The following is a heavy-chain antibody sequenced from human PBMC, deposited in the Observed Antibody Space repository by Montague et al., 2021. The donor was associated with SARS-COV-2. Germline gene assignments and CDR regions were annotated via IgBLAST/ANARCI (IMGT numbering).Heavy chain of an antibody. V-gene: IGHV4-39*07. CDR3: ARVIPPQNSDCGGAFDY. J-gene: IGHJ4*02. Sequence: SETLSLTCIVSDDSISSSSYYWGWIRQPPGKGLEYIGSIYYSGSAYHNPSLKSRVTISIDTSKNQFSLKLNSVTAADTAAYYCARVIPPQNSDCGGAFDYWGQGTLVTVSS. CDR1: DDSISSSSYY. CDR2: IYYSGSA. D-gene: IGHD2-21*01.